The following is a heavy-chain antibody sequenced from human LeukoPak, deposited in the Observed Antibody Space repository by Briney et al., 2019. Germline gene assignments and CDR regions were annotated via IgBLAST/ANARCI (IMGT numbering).Heavy chain of an antibody. J-gene: IGHJ4*02. CDR3: TTGAYGDYGYGY. D-gene: IGHD4-17*01. V-gene: IGHV3-15*01. Sequence: PGGSLRLSCAASGFTFSNAWMSWVRQAPGKGLEWVGRIKSKTDGGTTDYAAPVKGRFTISRDDSKNTMYVQMNSLKTEDTAVYYCTTGAYGDYGYGYWGQGTLVTVSS. CDR1: GFTFSNAW. CDR2: IKSKTDGGTT.